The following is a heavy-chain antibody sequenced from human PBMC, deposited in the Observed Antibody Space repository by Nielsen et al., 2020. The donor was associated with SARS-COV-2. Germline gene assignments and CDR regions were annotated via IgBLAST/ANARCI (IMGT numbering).Heavy chain of an antibody. CDR3: ARGKGGYSYGPVDY. Sequence: GTLKISCAASGFSFSSYWMHWVRQAPGKGLVWVSRINSDGSSTNYADSVKGRFTISRDNAKNTLCLQMNSLRAEDTAVYYCARGKGGYSYGPVDYWGQGTLVTVSS. J-gene: IGHJ4*02. CDR1: GFSFSSYW. CDR2: INSDGSST. V-gene: IGHV3-74*01. D-gene: IGHD5-18*01.